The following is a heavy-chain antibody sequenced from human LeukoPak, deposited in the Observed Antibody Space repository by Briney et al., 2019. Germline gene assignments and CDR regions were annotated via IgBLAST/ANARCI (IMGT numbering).Heavy chain of an antibody. CDR3: ARMTTVTTSWFDP. CDR2: IYHSGST. J-gene: IGHJ5*02. CDR1: GYSIGSGYY. D-gene: IGHD4-17*01. V-gene: IGHV4-38-2*01. Sequence: PSETLSLTCAVSGYSIGSGYYWGWIRQPPGKGLEWIGSIYHSGSTYYNPSLKSRVTISVDTSKNQFSLKLSSVTAADTAVYYCARMTTVTTSWFDPWGQGTLVTVSS.